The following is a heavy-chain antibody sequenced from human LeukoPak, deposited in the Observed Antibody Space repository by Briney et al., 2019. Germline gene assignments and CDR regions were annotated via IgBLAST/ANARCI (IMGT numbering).Heavy chain of an antibody. CDR3: ARGVVLGGVRFDP. D-gene: IGHD2-8*02. Sequence: SETLSLTCTVSGGSISNFYWSWVRQPPGNGLEWIGYFSYSGGTSYSPSLKSRVTISVDTSKSQFSLKLNSVTAADTAVYYCARGVVLGGVRFDPWGQGTLVTVSS. CDR2: FSYSGGT. V-gene: IGHV4-59*01. J-gene: IGHJ5*02. CDR1: GGSISNFY.